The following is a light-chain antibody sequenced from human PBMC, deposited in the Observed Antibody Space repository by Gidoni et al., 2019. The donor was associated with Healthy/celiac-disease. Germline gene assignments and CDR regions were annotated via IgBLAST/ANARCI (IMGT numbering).Light chain of an antibody. CDR3: QQYNSYST. Sequence: DIQMTQSPSTLAASVGDRVTITCRASHSISSWLVWYQQKPGKAPKPLIYKASSLESGVPSRFSGSGSGTEFTLTISSLQPDDFATYYCQQYNSYSTFGQXTKVEIK. CDR1: HSISSW. CDR2: KAS. J-gene: IGKJ1*01. V-gene: IGKV1-5*03.